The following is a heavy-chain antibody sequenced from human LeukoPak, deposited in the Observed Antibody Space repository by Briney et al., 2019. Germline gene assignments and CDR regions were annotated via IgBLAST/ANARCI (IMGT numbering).Heavy chain of an antibody. CDR3: ARDDILTGHAVGLESYGMDV. Sequence: HPGGSLRLSCAASGFTFSSYWMSWVRQAPGKGLEWVANIKQDGSEKYYVDSVKGRFTISRDNSKNTLYLQMNSLRAEDTAVYYCARDDILTGHAVGLESYGMDVWGQGTTVTVSS. V-gene: IGHV3-7*03. D-gene: IGHD3-9*01. CDR2: IKQDGSEK. J-gene: IGHJ6*02. CDR1: GFTFSSYW.